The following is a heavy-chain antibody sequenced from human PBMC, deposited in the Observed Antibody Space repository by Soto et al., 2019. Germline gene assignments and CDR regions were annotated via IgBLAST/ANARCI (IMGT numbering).Heavy chain of an antibody. CDR1: GYTFTSYY. Sequence: GASVKVSCKASGYTFTSYYIHWVRQAPGGGLEWMGIINPSGGSTSYRQKFQGRVTMTRDTSTSTVYMELSSLRSEDTAVYYCVRGVGSGSYYNQYNWFDPWGQGTLVTVSS. CDR2: INPSGGST. V-gene: IGHV1-46*03. J-gene: IGHJ5*02. CDR3: VRGVGSGSYYNQYNWFDP. D-gene: IGHD3-10*01.